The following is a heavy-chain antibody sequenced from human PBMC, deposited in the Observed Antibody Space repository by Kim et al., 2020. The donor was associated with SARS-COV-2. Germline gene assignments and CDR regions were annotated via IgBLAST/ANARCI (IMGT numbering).Heavy chain of an antibody. CDR1: GGSISSGGYH. D-gene: IGHD4-17*01. CDR2: ISYSGST. CDR3: AKSLSFYGDNWYFDL. Sequence: SETLSLTCTVSGGSISSGGYHWTWIRQHPGKGLEWIGYISYSGSTYYNPSLKSRVTMSVDTSKNHFSLKVSSVTAADTAVYYCAKSLSFYGDNWYFDLWG. V-gene: IGHV4-31*03. J-gene: IGHJ2*01.